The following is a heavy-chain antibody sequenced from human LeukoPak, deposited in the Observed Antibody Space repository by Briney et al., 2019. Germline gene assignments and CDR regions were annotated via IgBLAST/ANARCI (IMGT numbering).Heavy chain of an antibody. J-gene: IGHJ5*02. D-gene: IGHD3-10*01. CDR2: MNPNSGNT. CDR1: GYTFTSYD. V-gene: IGHV1-8*01. CDR3: ARDMVRGVNNWFDP. Sequence: ASVKVSCKASGYTFTSYDIDWVRQATGQGGEWMGWMNPNSGNTGYAQKFQGRVTMTRNTSISTAYMELSSLRSEDTAVYYCARDMVRGVNNWFDPWGQGTLVTVSS.